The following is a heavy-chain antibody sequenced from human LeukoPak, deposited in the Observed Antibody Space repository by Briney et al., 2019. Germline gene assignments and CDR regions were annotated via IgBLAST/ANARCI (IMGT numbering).Heavy chain of an antibody. V-gene: IGHV3-23*01. CDR3: AKKGYYDGSGYYMYYFDH. CDR1: GFTFSIYA. CDR2: IIGSGGTA. J-gene: IGHJ4*02. Sequence: GGSLRLSCAASGFTFSIYAMSWVRQAPGKGLEWVSAIIGSGGTAYYADSVKGRFTISRDNSKNTLYLQMNSLRAEDTAVYYCAKKGYYDGSGYYMYYFDHWGQGTLVTVSS. D-gene: IGHD3-22*01.